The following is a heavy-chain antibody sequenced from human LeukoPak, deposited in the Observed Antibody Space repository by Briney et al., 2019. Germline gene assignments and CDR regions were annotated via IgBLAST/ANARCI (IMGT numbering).Heavy chain of an antibody. Sequence: ASVKVSCKASGYTFTGYYMHWVRQAPGQGLEWMGWISAYNGNTNYAQKLQGRVTMTTDTSTSTAYMELRSLRSDDTAVYYCAPSPQGFPFDPWGQGTLVTVSS. CDR3: APSPQGFPFDP. J-gene: IGHJ5*02. CDR2: ISAYNGNT. CDR1: GYTFTGYY. D-gene: IGHD3-10*01. V-gene: IGHV1-18*04.